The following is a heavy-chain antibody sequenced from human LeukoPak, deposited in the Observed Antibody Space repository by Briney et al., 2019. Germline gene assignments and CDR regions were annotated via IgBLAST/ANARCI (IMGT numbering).Heavy chain of an antibody. CDR1: GGSISSGGYY. CDR3: ARNGIAAAGTGSWFDP. J-gene: IGHJ5*02. Sequence: SSQTLSLTCTVSGGSISSGGYYWSWIRQHPGKGLEWIGYIYYSGSTYHNPSLKSRVTISVDTSKNQFSLKLSSVTAADTAVYYCARNGIAAAGTGSWFDPWGQGTLVTVSS. V-gene: IGHV4-31*03. CDR2: IYYSGST. D-gene: IGHD6-13*01.